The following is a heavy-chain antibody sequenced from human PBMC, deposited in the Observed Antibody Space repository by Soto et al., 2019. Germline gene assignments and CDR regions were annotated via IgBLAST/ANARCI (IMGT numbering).Heavy chain of an antibody. J-gene: IGHJ6*02. CDR2: ITTTSTYK. CDR3: AREKCSSTSCNHGMDV. D-gene: IGHD2-2*01. Sequence: EVQLVESGGGLVKPGGSLRLSCVACAFTFNNFPMHWVRQAPGKGLQWLASITTTSTYKYYADSVKGRFSISRDNAKNSLYLELTNLRSEDTAVYYCAREKCSSTSCNHGMDVWGLGTTVTVSS. CDR1: AFTFNNFP. V-gene: IGHV3-21*01.